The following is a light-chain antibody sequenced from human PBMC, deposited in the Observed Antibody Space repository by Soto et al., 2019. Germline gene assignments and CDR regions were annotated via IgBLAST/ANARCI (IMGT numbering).Light chain of an antibody. CDR1: RDISTW. CDR2: GAS. CDR3: QQANSFPFL. V-gene: IGKV1D-12*01. J-gene: IGKJ2*01. Sequence: DIQMTQSPSSVSASVGDRVTITCRASRDISTWLAWYQQKPGKAPKLLIYGASNLQSGVPSRFSGRGSGTDFTLTISSLQPEDFGTYYCQQANSFPFLVAQGTKVDMK.